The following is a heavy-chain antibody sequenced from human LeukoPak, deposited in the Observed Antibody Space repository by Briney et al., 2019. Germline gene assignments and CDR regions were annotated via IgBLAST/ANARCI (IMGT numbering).Heavy chain of an antibody. J-gene: IGHJ6*03. Sequence: HPGGSLRLSCAASGFTVSSNYMSWVRQAPGKGLEWVSVIYSGGSTYYADSVKGRFTISRDNSKNTLYLQMNSLRAEDTAVYYCASPSLGPYYYYMDVWGKGTTVTFSS. CDR2: IYSGGST. CDR1: GFTVSSNY. V-gene: IGHV3-53*01. CDR3: ASPSLGPYYYYMDV.